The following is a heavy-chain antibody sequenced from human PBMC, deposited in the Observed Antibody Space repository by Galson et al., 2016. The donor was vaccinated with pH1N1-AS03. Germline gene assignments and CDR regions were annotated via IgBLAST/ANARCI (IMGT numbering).Heavy chain of an antibody. D-gene: IGHD1-7*01. CDR3: ARNSDSLGAFDV. CDR2: FIPIFGTT. V-gene: IGHV1-69*05. J-gene: IGHJ3*01. CDR1: GVTFDNHP. Sequence: SVKVSCKASGVTFDNHPINWVRQAPGQGLEWMGGFIPIFGTTNYAPKYQGRVTFTTDDSTTTVYMELSNLRSEDTAVYYCARNSDSLGAFDVWGQGTLLSVSS.